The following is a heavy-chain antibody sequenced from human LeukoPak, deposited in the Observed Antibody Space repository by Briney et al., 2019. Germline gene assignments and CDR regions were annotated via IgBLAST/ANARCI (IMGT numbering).Heavy chain of an antibody. V-gene: IGHV3-23*01. CDR3: AKVEWSGVGATGY. CDR2: ISGSGGST. D-gene: IGHD1-26*01. J-gene: IGHJ4*02. CDR1: GGSISSSSYY. Sequence: ETLSLTCTVSGGSISSSSYYWGWIRQPPGKGLEWVSAISGSGGSTYYADSVKGRLTISRDNSKNTLYLQMNSLRAEDTAVYYCAKVEWSGVGATGYWGQGTLVTVSS.